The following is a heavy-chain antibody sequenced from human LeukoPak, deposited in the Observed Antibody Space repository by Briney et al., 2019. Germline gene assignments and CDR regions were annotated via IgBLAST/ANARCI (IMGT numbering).Heavy chain of an antibody. CDR2: IYYSGST. V-gene: IGHV4-59*01. CDR3: ARERRGYSYGRAFDI. D-gene: IGHD5-18*01. CDR1: GGSISSYY. Sequence: PSETLSLTCTVSGGSISSYYWSWIRQPPGKGLEWIGYIYYSGSTNYNPSLKSRVTISVDTSKNRFSLKLSSVTAADTAVYYCARERRGYSYGRAFDIWGQGTMVTVSS. J-gene: IGHJ3*02.